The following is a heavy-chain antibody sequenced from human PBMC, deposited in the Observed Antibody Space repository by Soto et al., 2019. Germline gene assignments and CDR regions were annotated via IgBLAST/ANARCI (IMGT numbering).Heavy chain of an antibody. Sequence: EVQLLESGGNLVLPGGSLRLSCTVSGFSFRDHGMHWVRQAPGKGLQWVSSISGSGQTEYYADSVKGRFIISRDDSGSXLFLQMHNXXXXXXXXXXXXXAGRSTEEYFYYMDVWGKGTTVTVSS. CDR3: XXAGRSTEEYFYYMDV. CDR1: GFSFRDHG. V-gene: IGHV3-23*01. CDR2: ISGSGQTE. D-gene: IGHD2-21*02. J-gene: IGHJ6*03.